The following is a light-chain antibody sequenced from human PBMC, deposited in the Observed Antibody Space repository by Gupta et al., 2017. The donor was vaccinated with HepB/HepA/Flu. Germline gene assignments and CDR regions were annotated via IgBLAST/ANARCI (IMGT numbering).Light chain of an antibody. Sequence: DIQMTQSPSSLSASVGDRVTITCRASQGISNFLNWYQQRPGKAPKVLIYSASNLQSGVPSRFIGSESGTDFTLTISGLEQEEFATYYCQQSDSIPSTFGRGTTMDIK. CDR1: QGISNF. V-gene: IGKV1-39*01. J-gene: IGKJ2*01. CDR3: QQSDSIPST. CDR2: SAS.